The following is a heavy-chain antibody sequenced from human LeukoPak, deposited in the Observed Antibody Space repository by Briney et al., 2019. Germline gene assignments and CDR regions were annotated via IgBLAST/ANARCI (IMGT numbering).Heavy chain of an antibody. CDR2: INPNSGGT. Sequence: GASVKVSCKASGLTFSNYGITWVRQAPGQGLEWVGWINPNSGGTNYAQKFQARVTMTRDTSISTAYMELSRLRSDDTAVYYCARNYYYMDVWGKGTTVTVSS. CDR3: ARNYYYMDV. CDR1: GLTFSNYG. J-gene: IGHJ6*03. V-gene: IGHV1-2*02.